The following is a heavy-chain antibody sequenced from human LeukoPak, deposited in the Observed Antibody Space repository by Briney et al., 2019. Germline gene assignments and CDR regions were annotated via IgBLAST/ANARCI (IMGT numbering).Heavy chain of an antibody. J-gene: IGHJ3*02. CDR2: IYYSGST. D-gene: IGHD3-3*01. CDR3: ASGADFWSGYPKGDAFDI. CDR1: GGSISSSSYY. V-gene: IGHV4-39*01. Sequence: PSETLSLTCTVSGGSISSSSYYWGWIRQPPGKGLEWIGSIYYSGSTYYNPSLKNRVTISVGTSKNQFSLKLSSVTAADTAVYYCASGADFWSGYPKGDAFDIWGQGTMVTVSS.